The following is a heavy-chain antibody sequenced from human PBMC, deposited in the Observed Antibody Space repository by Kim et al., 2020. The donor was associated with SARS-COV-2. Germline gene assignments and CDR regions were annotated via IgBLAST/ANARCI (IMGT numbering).Heavy chain of an antibody. CDR2: ISGSGGST. V-gene: IGHV3-23*01. CDR1: GFTFSSYA. Sequence: GGSLRLSCAASGFTFSSYAMSWVRQAPGKGLEWVSAISGSGGSTYYADSVKGRFTISRDNSKNTLYLQMNSLRAEDTAVYYCAKEAVRLLWFGELLSHYYYGMDVGGQGTTVTVSS. CDR3: AKEAVRLLWFGELLSHYYYGMDV. D-gene: IGHD3-10*01. J-gene: IGHJ6*02.